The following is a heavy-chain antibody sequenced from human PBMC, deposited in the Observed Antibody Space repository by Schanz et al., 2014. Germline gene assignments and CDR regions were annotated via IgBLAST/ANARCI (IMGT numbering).Heavy chain of an antibody. CDR3: ARLSRSGWELPNYFDY. Sequence: QVQLQESGPGLVKPSETLSLICTVSGGSISSYYWSWIRQPPGKGLEWIGYIYYSGSTNYNPSLKSRVTIPVATSRTHSSLSLSSVTAADTAVYYCARLSRSGWELPNYFDYWGQGTLVTVSS. V-gene: IGHV4-59*08. CDR2: IYYSGST. CDR1: GGSISSYY. J-gene: IGHJ4*02. D-gene: IGHD1-26*01.